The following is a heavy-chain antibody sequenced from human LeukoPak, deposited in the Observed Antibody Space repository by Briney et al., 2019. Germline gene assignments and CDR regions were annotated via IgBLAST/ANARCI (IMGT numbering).Heavy chain of an antibody. Sequence: SETLSLTCTVSGASISSYYWSWIRQPPGKGLEWIGYIYYSGSTNYNPSLKSRVTISIDTSKNQFTLRLSSVTAADTAVYYCARGTVGLRPHYWGQGTLVTVSS. V-gene: IGHV4-59*01. CDR1: GASISSYY. J-gene: IGHJ4*02. CDR2: IYYSGST. D-gene: IGHD5-12*01. CDR3: ARGTVGLRPHY.